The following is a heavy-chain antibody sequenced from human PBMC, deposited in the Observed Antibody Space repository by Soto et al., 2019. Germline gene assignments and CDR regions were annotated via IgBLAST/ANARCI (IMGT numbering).Heavy chain of an antibody. Sequence: GASVKVSCKASGGTFSSYAISRVRQAPGQGLEWMGGIIPIFGTANYAQKFQGRVTITADESTSTAYMELSSLRSEDTAVYYCARGGQTLDCSSTSCYYYYYGMDVWGQGTTVTVSS. V-gene: IGHV1-69*13. CDR2: IIPIFGTA. CDR1: GGTFSSYA. D-gene: IGHD2-2*01. J-gene: IGHJ6*02. CDR3: ARGGQTLDCSSTSCYYYYYGMDV.